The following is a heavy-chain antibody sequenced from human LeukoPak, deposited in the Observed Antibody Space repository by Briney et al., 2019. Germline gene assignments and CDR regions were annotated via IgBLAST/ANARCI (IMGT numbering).Heavy chain of an antibody. V-gene: IGHV3-11*01. Sequence: GGSLRLSCAASGFTVSSNYMSWVRQAPGKGLEWVLYISSSGGNIYYADPVKGRFTISRDNAKNSLSLEMNSLRVEDTGVYYCARGTTGTTVAYGYSLASWGQGTLVTVSS. CDR3: ARGTTGTTVAYGYSLAS. CDR2: ISSSGGNI. CDR1: GFTVSSNY. J-gene: IGHJ5*02. D-gene: IGHD1-7*01.